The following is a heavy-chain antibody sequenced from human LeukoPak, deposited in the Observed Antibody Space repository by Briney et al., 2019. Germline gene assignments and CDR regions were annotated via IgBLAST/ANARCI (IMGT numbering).Heavy chain of an antibody. CDR1: GYTFTSYD. CDR2: MNPNSGNT. J-gene: IGHJ4*02. Sequence: ASVKVSCKASGYTFTSYDINWVRQATGQGLEWMGWMNPNSGNTGYAQKFQGRVTMTRNTSISTAYTELSSLRSEDTAVYYCARNLADYDFWSGSTRYYFDYWGQGTLVTVSS. V-gene: IGHV1-8*01. D-gene: IGHD3-3*01. CDR3: ARNLADYDFWSGSTRYYFDY.